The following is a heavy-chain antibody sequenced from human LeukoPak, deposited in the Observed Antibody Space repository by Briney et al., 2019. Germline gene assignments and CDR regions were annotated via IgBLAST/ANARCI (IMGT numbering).Heavy chain of an antibody. CDR2: IYYSGST. D-gene: IGHD1-26*01. Sequence: PSETLSLTCTVSGGSISSSRYYWGWIRQPPGKGLEWIGSIYYSGSTYYNPSLRSRVTISVDTSKNQFSLKLSSVTAADTALYYCVPTTTGGFDYWGQGTLVTVSS. CDR3: VPTTTGGFDY. J-gene: IGHJ4*02. CDR1: GGSISSSRYY. V-gene: IGHV4-39*07.